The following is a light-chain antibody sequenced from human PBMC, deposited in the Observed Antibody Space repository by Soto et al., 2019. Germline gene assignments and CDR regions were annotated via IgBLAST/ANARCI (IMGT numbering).Light chain of an antibody. Sequence: QSALTQPPSASGSPGQSVTISCSGTSNDIGGFKYVSWYQQHPGKAPKLMIYGVTERPSGVPDRFSGSKSGNTASLTVSGLQADDEADYYCSSYAGNNISLVFETGTKVTVL. CDR2: GVT. V-gene: IGLV2-8*01. CDR1: SNDIGGFKY. CDR3: SSYAGNNISLV. J-gene: IGLJ1*01.